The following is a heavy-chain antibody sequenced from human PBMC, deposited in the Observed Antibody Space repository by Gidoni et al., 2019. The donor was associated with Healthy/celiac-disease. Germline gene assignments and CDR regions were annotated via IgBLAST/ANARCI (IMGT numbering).Heavy chain of an antibody. CDR1: GGTFSSYA. Sequence: QVQLVQSGAEVKKPGSSVKVSCKASGGTFSSYAISWVRQAPGQGLEWMGGIIPIFGTANYAQKFQGRVTITADESTSTAYMELSSLRSEDTAVYYCAGLTKDGDYVRDAFDIWGQGTMVTVSS. V-gene: IGHV1-69*01. CDR3: AGLTKDGDYVRDAFDI. CDR2: IIPIFGTA. J-gene: IGHJ3*02. D-gene: IGHD4-17*01.